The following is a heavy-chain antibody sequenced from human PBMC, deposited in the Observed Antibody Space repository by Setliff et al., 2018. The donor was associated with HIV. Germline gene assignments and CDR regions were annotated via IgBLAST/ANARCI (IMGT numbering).Heavy chain of an antibody. V-gene: IGHV3-23*01. D-gene: IGHD2-15*01. CDR3: AKCGGTCWHNFFGP. CDR2: SSDSGGAT. J-gene: IGHJ5*02. Sequence: HPGGSLRLSCAASGFTFSDYAMTWVRQPPGKGLEWVSASSDSGGATENADSVKGRFTISRDNSKKMLYLQMNSLRAEDTAVYYCAKCGGTCWHNFFGPWGQGTQVTVS. CDR1: GFTFSDYA.